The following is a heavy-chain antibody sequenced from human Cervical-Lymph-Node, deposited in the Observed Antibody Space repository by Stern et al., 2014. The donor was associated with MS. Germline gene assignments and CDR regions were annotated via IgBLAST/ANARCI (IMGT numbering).Heavy chain of an antibody. D-gene: IGHD1-26*01. CDR1: ENTFTGYY. J-gene: IGHJ4*02. Sequence: VQLVQSGAEVKKPGASVKVTCKTSENTFTGYYIHWVRQAPGQGLEWMGLINPNSGSTSYAQRFQDRVSLTSDTSNSLAYMELDRLTSGDTAVYYCARISLGSGIDYWGQGSLVTVSS. CDR3: ARISLGSGIDY. V-gene: IGHV1-2*02. CDR2: INPNSGST.